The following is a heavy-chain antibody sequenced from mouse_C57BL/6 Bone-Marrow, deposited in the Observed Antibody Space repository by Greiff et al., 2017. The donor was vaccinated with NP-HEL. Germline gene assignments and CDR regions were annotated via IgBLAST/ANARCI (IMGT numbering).Heavy chain of an antibody. CDR2: ISSGSSTI. Sequence: EVQRVESGGGLVKPGGSLKLSCAASGFTFSDYGMHWVRQAPEKGLEWVAYISSGSSTIYYADTVKGRFTISRDNAQNTLFLQMISLRSEDTAMYYCARYGNYVYAMDYWGQGTSVTVSS. J-gene: IGHJ4*01. D-gene: IGHD2-1*01. CDR1: GFTFSDYG. V-gene: IGHV5-17*01. CDR3: ARYGNYVYAMDY.